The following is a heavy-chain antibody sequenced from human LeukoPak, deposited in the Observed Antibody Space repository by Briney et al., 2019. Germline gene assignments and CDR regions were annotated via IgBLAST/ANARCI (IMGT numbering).Heavy chain of an antibody. CDR2: IYTSGST. CDR3: ASGPTTGYYYYMDV. D-gene: IGHD7-27*01. CDR1: GGSISSGSCY. Sequence: SETLSLTCTVSGGSISSGSCYWNWIRQPAGKGLEWIGRIYTSGSTNYNPSLKSRVTISVDTSKNQFSLKLSSVTAADTAVYHCASGPTTGYYYYMDVWGKGTTVTVSS. V-gene: IGHV4-61*02. J-gene: IGHJ6*03.